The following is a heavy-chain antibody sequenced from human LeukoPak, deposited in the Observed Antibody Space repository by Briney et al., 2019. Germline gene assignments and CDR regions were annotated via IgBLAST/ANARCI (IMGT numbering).Heavy chain of an antibody. J-gene: IGHJ4*02. CDR2: IYNGGTT. D-gene: IGHD2-2*02. V-gene: IGHV4-30-4*01. CDR1: DGSISGDNYY. Sequence: SETLSLTCTVSDGSISGDNYYWSWIRQLPGKGLEWIGYIYNGGTTYYNPSLKSRVTISVDTSKNQFSLKLSSVTAADTAVYYCARESRVLYRSLYYFDYWGQGTLVTVSS. CDR3: ARESRVLYRSLYYFDY.